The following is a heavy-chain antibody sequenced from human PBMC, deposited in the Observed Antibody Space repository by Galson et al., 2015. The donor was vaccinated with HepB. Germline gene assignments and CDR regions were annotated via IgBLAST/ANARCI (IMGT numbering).Heavy chain of an antibody. Sequence: SLRLSCAASGYTFNTYGMHWVRQAPGKGLEWVAVISYDGDNKYYADSVKGRFTISRDNSKDTLYLQMTSLSSEDTAVYYCAKGGASGSWYSHFDYWGQGTLVTVSS. CDR3: AKGGASGSWYSHFDY. D-gene: IGHD6-13*01. CDR2: ISYDGDNK. J-gene: IGHJ4*02. V-gene: IGHV3-30*18. CDR1: GYTFNTYG.